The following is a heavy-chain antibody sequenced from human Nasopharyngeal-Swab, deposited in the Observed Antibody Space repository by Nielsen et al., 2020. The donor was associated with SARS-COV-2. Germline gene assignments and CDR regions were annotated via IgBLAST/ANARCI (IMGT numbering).Heavy chain of an antibody. D-gene: IGHD6-19*01. V-gene: IGHV1-69*13. CDR2: IIPIFGTA. CDR3: AAELIASGWYSGYYYYGMDV. Sequence: SVKVSYKASGCTFSSYAISWVRQAPGQGREWMGGIIPIFGTANYAQKLQGRVTITADESTSTAYMELSSLRSEDTAVYYCAAELIASGWYSGYYYYGMDVWGQGTTVTVSS. CDR1: GCTFSSYA. J-gene: IGHJ6*02.